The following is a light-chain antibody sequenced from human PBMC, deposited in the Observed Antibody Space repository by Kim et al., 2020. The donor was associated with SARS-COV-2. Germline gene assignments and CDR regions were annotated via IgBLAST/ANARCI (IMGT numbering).Light chain of an antibody. CDR2: GNI. J-gene: IGLJ3*02. CDR3: AAWDDSLNGPV. V-gene: IGLV1-44*01. Sequence: QSVLTQPPSASGTPGQRVTISCSGSTSNIGSNSVIWYQQLPGTAPKLLIYGNILRPSGVPDRLSGSKSGTSASLAISGLQSEDEADYYCAAWDDSLNGPVFGGGTQLTVL. CDR1: TSNIGSNS.